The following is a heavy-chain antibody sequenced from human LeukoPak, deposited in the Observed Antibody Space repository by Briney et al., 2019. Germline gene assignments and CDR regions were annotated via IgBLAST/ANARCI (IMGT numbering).Heavy chain of an antibody. CDR1: EYIFTGYY. Sequence: EASVTVSCTASEYIFTGYYMHWVRQAPGQGLEWMGRINPNNGATNYAQKFQGRVTITGDTSISTAYMELSSLRSDDTAVYYCTRESGSYHGNDYWGQGTLVTVSS. CDR3: TRESGSYHGNDY. V-gene: IGHV1-2*06. J-gene: IGHJ4*02. D-gene: IGHD1-26*01. CDR2: INPNNGAT.